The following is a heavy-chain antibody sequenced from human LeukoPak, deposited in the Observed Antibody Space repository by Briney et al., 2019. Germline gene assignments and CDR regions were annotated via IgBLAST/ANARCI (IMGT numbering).Heavy chain of an antibody. CDR2: ISGSGTTT. Sequence: GGSLRLSCAASGFTFSSYAMSWVRQAPGKGLEWVSTISGSGTTTYYADSVKGRFTISRDNSEDTLFLQVHSLRAEDTAVYYCAREVGDLDYWGQGALVTVSS. J-gene: IGHJ4*02. D-gene: IGHD2-21*02. CDR3: AREVGDLDY. V-gene: IGHV3-23*01. CDR1: GFTFSSYA.